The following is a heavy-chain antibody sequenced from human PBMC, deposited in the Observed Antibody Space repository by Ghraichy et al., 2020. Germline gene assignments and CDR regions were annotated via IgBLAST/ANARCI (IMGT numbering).Heavy chain of an antibody. CDR2: LSGSGGAT. V-gene: IGHV3-23*01. Sequence: GGSLRLSCAASGFTFSNSAITWVRLAPGRGLEWVSSLSGSGGATYYADSVKGRFTISRDNSRDTLYLQMNTLRAEDTAVYYCAQRPGYGDHDGAFRHFDYWGQGTLVTVSS. D-gene: IGHD4-17*01. CDR3: AQRPGYGDHDGAFRHFDY. J-gene: IGHJ4*02. CDR1: GFTFSNSA.